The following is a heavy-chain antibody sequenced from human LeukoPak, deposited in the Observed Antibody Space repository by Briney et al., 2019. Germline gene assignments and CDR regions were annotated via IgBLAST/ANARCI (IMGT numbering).Heavy chain of an antibody. V-gene: IGHV4-34*01. J-gene: IGHJ4*02. CDR1: GGSFSGYY. D-gene: IGHD3-22*01. CDR3: ARGSGDYSDSSGYYYNDY. Sequence: SETLSLTCAVYGGSFSGYYWSWIRQPPGKGLEWIGEINHSGSTNYNPSLKSRVTISVDTSKNQFSLKLSSVTAADTAVYYCARGSGDYSDSSGYYYNDYWGQGTLVTVSS. CDR2: INHSGST.